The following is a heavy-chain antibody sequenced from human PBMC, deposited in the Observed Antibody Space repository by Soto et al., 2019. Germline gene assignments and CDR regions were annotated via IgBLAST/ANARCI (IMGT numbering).Heavy chain of an antibody. D-gene: IGHD3-9*01. Sequence: DVQLVESGGGLVKPGGSLRLSCATSGFSFSNAWMNWVRQAPGKGLEWVGRIKSKIDGGTTDDAAPVKGRFTISRDDSKNTLYLQMNSLKTEDTAVYYCTTDHLYYDILTGYYPPPYYYYYGMEVWGQGTTVTVSS. CDR1: GFSFSNAW. J-gene: IGHJ6*02. CDR3: TTDHLYYDILTGYYPPPYYYYYGMEV. CDR2: IKSKIDGGTT. V-gene: IGHV3-15*07.